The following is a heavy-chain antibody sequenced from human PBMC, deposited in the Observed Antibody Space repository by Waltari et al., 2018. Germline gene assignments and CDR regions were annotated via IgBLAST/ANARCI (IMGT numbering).Heavy chain of an antibody. CDR2: SKNKDHSYTT. CDR1: GFTFSDHY. Sequence: EVQLVESGGGLVQPGGSLRLSCAVSGFTFSDHYMDGVRQAPGTGREWVGRSKNKDHSYTTEYAASVRGRFTISRDDSQRSLYLQMDSLKTEDTAVYYCARHVSQKTTSGWVGNWFDPWGQGTLVTVSS. J-gene: IGHJ5*02. D-gene: IGHD6-19*01. V-gene: IGHV3-72*01. CDR3: ARHVSQKTTSGWVGNWFDP.